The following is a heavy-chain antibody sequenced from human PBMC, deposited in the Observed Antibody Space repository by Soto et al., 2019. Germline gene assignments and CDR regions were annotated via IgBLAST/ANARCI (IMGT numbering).Heavy chain of an antibody. Sequence: VQLLESGGGLVQPGGSLRLSCAASGFTFSNYAMSWVRQAPGKALEWVSSINIVGGNTNYADSVRGRFTMSRDDSKNTVFLQMTRLRAEDTAIYYCTNNYYFDSWGQGTLITVSS. V-gene: IGHV3-23*01. J-gene: IGHJ4*02. CDR3: TNNYYFDS. D-gene: IGHD1-1*01. CDR1: GFTFSNYA. CDR2: INIVGGNT.